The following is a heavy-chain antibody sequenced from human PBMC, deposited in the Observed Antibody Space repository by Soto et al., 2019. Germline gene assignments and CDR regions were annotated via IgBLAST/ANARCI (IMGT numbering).Heavy chain of an antibody. CDR2: IYYSGST. Sequence: SETLSLTCTVSGGSISSYYVSWIRQPPGKGLEWIGYIYYSGSTNYNPSLKSRVTISVDTSKNQFSLKLSSVTAADTSVYYCARDRRLLWFGELLGWGAFDIWDQGTMVTVSS. D-gene: IGHD3-10*01. V-gene: IGHV4-59*01. CDR1: GGSISSYY. CDR3: ARDRRLLWFGELLGWGAFDI. J-gene: IGHJ3*02.